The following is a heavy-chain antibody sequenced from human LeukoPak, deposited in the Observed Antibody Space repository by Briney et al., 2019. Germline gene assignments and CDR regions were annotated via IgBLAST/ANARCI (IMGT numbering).Heavy chain of an antibody. CDR3: ARHRKRSGGYFGSGHDGFDI. CDR1: GGSFSGYY. J-gene: IGHJ3*02. CDR2: INHSGST. Sequence: PSETLSLTCAVYGGSFSGYYWSWIRQPPGKGLEWIGEINHSGSTNYIPSLESRVTLSVDTPKNQFSLNLNSVTAADTAVYYCARHRKRSGGYFGSGHDGFDIWGQGTMVTVSS. D-gene: IGHD3-22*01. V-gene: IGHV4-34*01.